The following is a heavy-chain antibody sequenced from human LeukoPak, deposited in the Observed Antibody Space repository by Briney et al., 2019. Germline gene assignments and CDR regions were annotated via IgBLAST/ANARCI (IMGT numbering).Heavy chain of an antibody. D-gene: IGHD3-10*01. CDR1: GFTFDDYA. J-gene: IGHJ4*02. V-gene: IGHV3-9*01. CDR2: ISWNSGSI. CDR3: AKYFYDSGSYSFDY. Sequence: GGSLRLSCAASGFTFDDYAMHWVRQAPGKGLEWVSGISWNSGSIGYADSVKGRFTISRDNAKNSLYLQMNSLKAEDTAAYYCAKYFYDSGSYSFDYWGQGALVTVSS.